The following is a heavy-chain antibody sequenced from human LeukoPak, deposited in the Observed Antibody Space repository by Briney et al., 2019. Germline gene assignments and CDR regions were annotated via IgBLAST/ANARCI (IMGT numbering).Heavy chain of an antibody. CDR3: ARENTIAYYFDY. CDR2: IYYSGST. D-gene: IGHD3-3*01. CDR1: GGSISSSSYY. Sequence: SETLSLTCTVSGGSISSSSYYWGWIRQPPGKGLEWIGSIYYSGSTYYNPSLKSRVTISVDRSKNQFSLKLSSVTAADTAVYYCARENTIAYYFDYWGQGTLVTVSS. V-gene: IGHV4-39*07. J-gene: IGHJ4*02.